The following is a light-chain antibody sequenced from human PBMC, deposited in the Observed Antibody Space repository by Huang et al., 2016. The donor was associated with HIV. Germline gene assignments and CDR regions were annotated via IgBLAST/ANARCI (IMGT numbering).Light chain of an antibody. V-gene: IGKV1-39*01. CDR3: QQTYSTPLFT. Sequence: DIQMTQSPSSLSASVGDRVTITCRSSQTINNFLNWYQQKPGKAPKLLIHAASSLESGVPSRFACSGSGTDFTLTISVLQPDDFATYYCQQTYSTPLFTFGPGTKVDI. CDR2: AAS. J-gene: IGKJ3*01. CDR1: QTINNF.